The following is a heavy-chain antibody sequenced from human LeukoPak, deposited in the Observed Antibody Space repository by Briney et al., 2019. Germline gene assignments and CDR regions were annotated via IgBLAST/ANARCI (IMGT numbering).Heavy chain of an antibody. Sequence: SETLSLTCTVSGGSISSYYWSWIRQPAGKGLEWVGRIYTSGSTNYNPSLNSRVTMSVDTSKHQFSLKLSSVTAADTAVYYCARDLYSSIENWFDPWGQGTLVTVSS. J-gene: IGHJ5*02. CDR2: IYTSGST. V-gene: IGHV4-4*07. CDR1: GGSISSYY. D-gene: IGHD6-13*01. CDR3: ARDLYSSIENWFDP.